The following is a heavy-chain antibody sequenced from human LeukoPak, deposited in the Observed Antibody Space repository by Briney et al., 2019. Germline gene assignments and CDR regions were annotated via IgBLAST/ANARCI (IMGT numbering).Heavy chain of an antibody. CDR1: GFTFSDYY. V-gene: IGHV3-11*01. CDR3: VRGVSISSSWYNDI. CDR2: ISRGGSTT. Sequence: GGSLRLSCAASGFTFSDYYMSWIRQAPGKGLEWVSYISRGGSTTYYADSVKGRFTISRDNAKNSLFLQMNSLRAEDTAVYYCVRGVSISSSWYNDIWGQGTMVTVSS. D-gene: IGHD6-13*01. J-gene: IGHJ3*02.